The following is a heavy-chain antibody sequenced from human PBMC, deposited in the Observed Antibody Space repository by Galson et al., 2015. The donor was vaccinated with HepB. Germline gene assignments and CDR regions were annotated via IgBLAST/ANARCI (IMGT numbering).Heavy chain of an antibody. D-gene: IGHD6-19*01. Sequence: SLRLSCAASGFTFSSYSMSWVRQAPGKGLEWVASISSSSRYIYYAHSVKGRFTISRDNAKNSVYLQMNSLRAEDTAVYYCARDDSGYEYYGMDVWGQGTTVTVSS. CDR1: GFTFSSYS. CDR3: ARDDSGYEYYGMDV. V-gene: IGHV3-21*01. CDR2: ISSSSRYI. J-gene: IGHJ6*02.